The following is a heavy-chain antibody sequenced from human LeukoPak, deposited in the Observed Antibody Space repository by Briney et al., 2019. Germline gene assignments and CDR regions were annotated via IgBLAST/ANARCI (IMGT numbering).Heavy chain of an antibody. D-gene: IGHD3-10*01. CDR2: IISSSNTI. Sequence: GGSLRLSCAVSGFTFSTHSMNWVRQAPGKGLEWVSYIISSSNTIYYADSVKGRFTISRGNAKNSLYLQMNSLRAEDTAVYYCARAVGHGSGSPRMDVWGKGTTVTVSS. J-gene: IGHJ6*04. V-gene: IGHV3-48*01. CDR3: ARAVGHGSGSPRMDV. CDR1: GFTFSTHS.